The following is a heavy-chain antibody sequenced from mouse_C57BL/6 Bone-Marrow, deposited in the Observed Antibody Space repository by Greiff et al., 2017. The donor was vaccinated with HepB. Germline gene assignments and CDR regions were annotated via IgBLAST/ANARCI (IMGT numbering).Heavy chain of an antibody. V-gene: IGHV1-61*01. CDR1: GYTFTSYW. CDR3: ARGIYAMDY. J-gene: IGHJ4*01. Sequence: QVHVKQPGAELVRPGSSVKLSCKASGYTFTSYWMDWVKQRPGQGLEWIGNIYPSDSETHYNQKFKDKATLTVDKSSSTAYMQLSSLTSEDSAVYYCARGIYAMDYWGQGTSVTVSS. CDR2: IYPSDSET.